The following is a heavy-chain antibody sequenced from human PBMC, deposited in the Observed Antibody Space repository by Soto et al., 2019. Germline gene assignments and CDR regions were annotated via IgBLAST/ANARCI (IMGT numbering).Heavy chain of an antibody. V-gene: IGHV4-59*01. CDR3: ARDMGYCSGGSCYSSYYYGMDV. Sequence: PSETLSLTCTVSGGSISSYYWSWIRQPPGKGLEWIGYIYYSGSTNYNPSLKSRVTISVDTSKNQFSLKLSSVTAADTAVYYCARDMGYCSGGSCYSSYYYGMDVWCQGTTVTVSS. J-gene: IGHJ6*02. D-gene: IGHD2-15*01. CDR1: GGSISSYY. CDR2: IYYSGST.